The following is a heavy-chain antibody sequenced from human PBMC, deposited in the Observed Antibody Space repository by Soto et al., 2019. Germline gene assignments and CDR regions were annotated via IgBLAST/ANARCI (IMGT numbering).Heavy chain of an antibody. V-gene: IGHV2-5*02. J-gene: IGHJ4*02. CDR2: IYWDDEK. CDR3: AHSRSIPYDGGGGDFDY. CDR1: GFSLTNSGVG. Sequence: QITLKESGPTLVKPTQTLTLTCSFSGFSLTNSGVGVGWIRQPPGKALEWLAFIYWDDEKHYRPSLQSRLTVTKDTAKAQVGLTRANMDPVDTATYYCAHSRSIPYDGGGGDFDYWGQGTLVIVSS. D-gene: IGHD3-16*01.